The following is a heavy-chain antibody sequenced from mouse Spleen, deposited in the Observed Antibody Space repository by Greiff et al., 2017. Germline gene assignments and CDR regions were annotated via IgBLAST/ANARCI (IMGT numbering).Heavy chain of an antibody. J-gene: IGHJ3*01. CDR1: GFNIKDDY. V-gene: IGHV14-4*01. CDR3: TTPYDYGFAY. D-gene: IGHD2-4*01. Sequence: VQLQQSGAELVRPGASVKLSCTASGFNIKDDYMHWVKQRPEQGLEWIGWIDPENGDTEYASKFQGKATITADTSSNTAYLQLSSLTSEDTAVYYCTTPYDYGFAYWGQGTLVTVSA. CDR2: IDPENGDT.